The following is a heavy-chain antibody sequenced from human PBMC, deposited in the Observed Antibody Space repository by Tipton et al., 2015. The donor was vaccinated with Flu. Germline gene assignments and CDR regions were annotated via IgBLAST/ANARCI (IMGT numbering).Heavy chain of an antibody. CDR2: ISETGRTT. CDR1: GFIFSAYA. V-gene: IGHV3-23*01. Sequence: SLRLSCAASGFIFSAYAVTWVRQVPGKGLEWVSAISETGRTTYYADSVQGRFTISRDNSKNTLYLQMDSLRADDTAIYYCAKSGSYTSGWYRVWGQGTRVSVSS. J-gene: IGHJ4*02. D-gene: IGHD6-19*01. CDR3: AKSGSYTSGWYRV.